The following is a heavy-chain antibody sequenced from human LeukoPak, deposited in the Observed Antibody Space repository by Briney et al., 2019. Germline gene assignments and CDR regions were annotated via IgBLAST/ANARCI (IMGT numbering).Heavy chain of an antibody. D-gene: IGHD3-22*01. CDR2: IIPIFGTA. CDR3: ARDRRYYDSSGYYYFDY. CDR1: GGTFSSYT. V-gene: IGHV1-69*05. J-gene: IGHJ4*02. Sequence: SVKVSCKASGGTFSSYTISWVRQAPGQGLEWMGRIIPIFGTANYAQKFQGRVTITTDESTSTAYMELSSLRSEDTAVYYCARDRRYYDSSGYYYFDYWGQGTLVTVSS.